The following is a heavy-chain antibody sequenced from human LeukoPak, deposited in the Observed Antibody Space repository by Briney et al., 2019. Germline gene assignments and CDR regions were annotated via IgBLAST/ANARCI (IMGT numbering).Heavy chain of an antibody. J-gene: IGHJ4*02. D-gene: IGHD6-19*01. CDR2: IRPYNGNT. V-gene: IGHV1-18*01. CDR3: ARDLSVAGSPDPLAL. CDR1: GYTFRSYG. Sequence: ASVKVSCKASGYTFRSYGLSWVRQAPGQGLEWIGWIRPYNGNTKYTEKFQGRVTLTTDTSTSTASMELRSLRSDDTAMYYCARDLSVAGSPDPLALWGQGTLVTVSS.